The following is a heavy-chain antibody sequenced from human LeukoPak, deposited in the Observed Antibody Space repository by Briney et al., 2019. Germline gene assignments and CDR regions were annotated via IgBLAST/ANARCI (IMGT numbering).Heavy chain of an antibody. CDR2: IRTNSYGGTT. Sequence: PGRSLRLSCTGSGFAFRDYAMSWVPQAPGKGLGWIGFIRTNSYGGTTEYAASVKGRFTISRDDSKSIAYLQMDSLKTEDTAVYYCTREPQIDCWGQGTLVTVSS. CDR3: TREPQIDC. J-gene: IGHJ4*02. CDR1: GFAFRDYA. V-gene: IGHV3-49*04.